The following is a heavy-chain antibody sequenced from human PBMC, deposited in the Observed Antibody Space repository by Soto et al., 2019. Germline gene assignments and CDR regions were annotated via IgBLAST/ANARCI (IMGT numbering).Heavy chain of an antibody. CDR3: ARDPFPRGSYRDY. J-gene: IGHJ4*02. D-gene: IGHD5-18*01. Sequence: SETLSLTCTVSGGSISSYYWSWIRQPPGKGLEWIGYIYYSGSTNYNPSLKSRVTISVDTSKNQFSLKLSSVTAADTAVYYCARDPFPRGSYRDYWGQGTLVTVSS. CDR1: GGSISSYY. CDR2: IYYSGST. V-gene: IGHV4-59*01.